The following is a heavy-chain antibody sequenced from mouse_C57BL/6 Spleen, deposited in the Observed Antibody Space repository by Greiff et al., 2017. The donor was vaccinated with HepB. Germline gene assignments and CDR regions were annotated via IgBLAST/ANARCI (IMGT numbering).Heavy chain of an antibody. J-gene: IGHJ2*01. Sequence: QVQLQQPGAELVMPGASVKLSCKASGYTFTSYWMHWVKQRPGQGLEWIGEIDPSDSYTNYNQKFKGKSTLTVDKSSSTAYMQLSSLTSEDSAVYYCARQGTAQATSYYFDYWGQGTTLTVSS. D-gene: IGHD3-2*02. CDR2: IDPSDSYT. CDR3: ARQGTAQATSYYFDY. CDR1: GYTFTSYW. V-gene: IGHV1-69*01.